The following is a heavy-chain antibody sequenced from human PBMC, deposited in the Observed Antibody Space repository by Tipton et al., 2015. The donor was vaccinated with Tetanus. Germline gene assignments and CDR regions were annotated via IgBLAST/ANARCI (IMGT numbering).Heavy chain of an antibody. Sequence: GSLRLSCEASGFTFSTYNMNWVRRAPGKGLEWVSYISSSSTTVYYADSVKGRFTISRDDARSSLFLQMHSLRDEDTAVYYCARDRQLRYWGQGTLVTVSS. CDR2: ISSSSTTV. CDR3: ARDRQLRY. D-gene: IGHD1-1*01. CDR1: GFTFSTYN. J-gene: IGHJ4*02. V-gene: IGHV3-48*02.